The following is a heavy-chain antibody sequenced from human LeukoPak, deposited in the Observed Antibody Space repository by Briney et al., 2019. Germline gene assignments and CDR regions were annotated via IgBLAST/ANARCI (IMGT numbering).Heavy chain of an antibody. CDR3: ARESHYSNYYYYYMDV. J-gene: IGHJ6*03. D-gene: IGHD4-11*01. V-gene: IGHV4-59*01. CDR2: IYYSGST. CDR1: GGSISSYY. Sequence: PSETLSLTCTVSGGSISSYYWSWIRQPPGKGLEYIGYIYYSGSTNYNPSLKSRVTISVDTSKNQFSLKLSSVTAADTAVYYCARESHYSNYYYYYMDVWGKGTMVTVSS.